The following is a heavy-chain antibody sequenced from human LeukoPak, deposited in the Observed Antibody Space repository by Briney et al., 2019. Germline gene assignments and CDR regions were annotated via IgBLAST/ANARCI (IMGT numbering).Heavy chain of an antibody. J-gene: IGHJ6*03. CDR3: AKVMPPGRIRFYSYYMDV. CDR2: IRYDGSNE. CDR1: GFSFNGYG. V-gene: IGHV3-30*02. D-gene: IGHD2-15*01. Sequence: GGSLRLSCAASGFSFNGYGMHWVRQAPGKGLEWVAFIRYDGSNEYYADSVKGRFTISGDKSKNTLSLQMNGLRVEDTAVYYCAKVMPPGRIRFYSYYMDVWGKGTTVTVS.